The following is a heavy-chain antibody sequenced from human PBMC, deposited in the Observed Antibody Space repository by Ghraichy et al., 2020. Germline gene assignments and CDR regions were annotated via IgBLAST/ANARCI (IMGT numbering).Heavy chain of an antibody. CDR3: ARFVTDSSNWFGWFDP. J-gene: IGHJ5*01. CDR2: IYWDDDQ. CDR1: GFSLNTRGVA. D-gene: IGHD6-13*01. V-gene: IGHV2-5*02. Sequence: SGPTLVKPTQTLTLTCSFSGFSLNTRGVAVGWIRQPPGKALEWLAVIYWDDDQRYSPSLQSRLAITMDTSENQVVLTMTNMDPLDTATYYCARFVTDSSNWFGWFDPWGQGTLVTVS.